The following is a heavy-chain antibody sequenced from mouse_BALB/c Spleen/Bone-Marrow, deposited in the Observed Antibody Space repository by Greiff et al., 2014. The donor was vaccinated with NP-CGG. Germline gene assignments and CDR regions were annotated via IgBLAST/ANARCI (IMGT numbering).Heavy chain of an antibody. J-gene: IGHJ4*01. CDR3: ARGHYYGSSYYAMDY. CDR1: GFTFNDYA. D-gene: IGHD1-1*01. Sequence: QVQLQQSGAELVRPGASVKISCKGSGFTFNDYAMHWVKQSPAKSLEWIGGISTYYGDASYNQKFKGKATMTADKSSSTAYMDLARLTSEDSAIYYGARGHYYGSSYYAMDYWGQGTSVTVSA. V-gene: IGHV1S137*01. CDR2: ISTYYGDA.